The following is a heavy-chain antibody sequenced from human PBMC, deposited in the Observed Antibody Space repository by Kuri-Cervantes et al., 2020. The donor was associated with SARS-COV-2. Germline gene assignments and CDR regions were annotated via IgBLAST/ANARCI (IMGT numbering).Heavy chain of an antibody. CDR3: ARGLGFVWYYYDSSGYYSRAAVDAFDI. D-gene: IGHD3-22*01. Sequence: ASVKVSCKASGYTFTGYYMHWVRQAPGQGLEWMGWINPNSGGTNYAQKLQGRVTMTTDTSTSTAYMELRSLRSDDTAVYYCARGLGFVWYYYDSSGYYSRAAVDAFDIWGQGTMVTVSS. V-gene: IGHV1-2*02. J-gene: IGHJ3*02. CDR2: INPNSGGT. CDR1: GYTFTGYY.